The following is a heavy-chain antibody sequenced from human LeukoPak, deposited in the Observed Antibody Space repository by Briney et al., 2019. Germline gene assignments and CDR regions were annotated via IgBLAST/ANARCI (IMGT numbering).Heavy chain of an antibody. CDR2: IYYSGST. CDR3: ARDHYYGSGSTWFDP. Sequence: PSETLSLTCTVSGGSISSYYWSWIRQPPGKGLEWIGYIYYSGSTNYNPSLKSRVTISVDTSKNQFSLKLSSVTAADTAVYYCARDHYYGSGSTWFDPWGQGPLVTVSS. CDR1: GGSISSYY. J-gene: IGHJ5*02. D-gene: IGHD3-10*01. V-gene: IGHV4-59*01.